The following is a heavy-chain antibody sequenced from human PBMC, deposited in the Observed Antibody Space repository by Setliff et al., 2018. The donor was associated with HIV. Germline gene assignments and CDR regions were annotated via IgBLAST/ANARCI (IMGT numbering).Heavy chain of an antibody. V-gene: IGHV3-48*01. Sequence: PGGSLRLSCAASGFTFSSYSMNWVRQAPGKGLEWASYISSSNKTIYYADSVKGRFTISRDNAKNSLYLQMNSLRPEDTAVYFCARYGRGFRSPYFFDNWGQGTLVTVSS. J-gene: IGHJ4*02. CDR1: GFTFSSYS. D-gene: IGHD5-12*01. CDR2: ISSSNKTI. CDR3: ARYGRGFRSPYFFDN.